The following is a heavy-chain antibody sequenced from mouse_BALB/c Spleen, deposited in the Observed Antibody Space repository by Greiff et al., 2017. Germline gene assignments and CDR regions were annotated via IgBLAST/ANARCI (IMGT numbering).Heavy chain of an antibody. Sequence: QVQLKQSGAELVRPGTSVKVSCKASGYAFTNYLIEWVKQRPGQGLEWIGVINPGSGGTNYNEKFKGKATLTADKSSSTAYMQLSSLTSDDSAVYFCARYVITTALFDYWGQGTTLTVSS. CDR2: INPGSGGT. J-gene: IGHJ2*01. CDR1: GYAFTNYL. V-gene: IGHV1-54*01. D-gene: IGHD1-1*01. CDR3: ARYVITTALFDY.